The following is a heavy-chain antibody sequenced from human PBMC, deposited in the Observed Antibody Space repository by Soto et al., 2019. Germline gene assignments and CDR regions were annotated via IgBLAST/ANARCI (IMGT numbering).Heavy chain of an antibody. J-gene: IGHJ6*02. V-gene: IGHV1-2*04. CDR1: GYTFTSYD. CDR3: ARTAIAVAGTGYYYGMDV. Sequence: GASVKVSCKASGYTFTSYDINWVRQAPGQGLEWMGWINPNSGGTNYAQKFQGWVTMTRDTSISTAYMELSRLRSDDTAVYYCARTAIAVAGTGYYYGMDVWGQGTTVTVSS. D-gene: IGHD6-19*01. CDR2: INPNSGGT.